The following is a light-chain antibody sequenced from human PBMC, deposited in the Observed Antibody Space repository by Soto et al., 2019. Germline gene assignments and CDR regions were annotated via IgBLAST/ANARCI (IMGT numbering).Light chain of an antibody. CDR3: QQGYSSPAT. V-gene: IGKV1-39*01. CDR1: QSIGKH. Sequence: IQLKQSPSVLSASVRARVNIICRASQSIGKHLNWYQQKPGKAPKFLIYGASKLQNGVPSRFTGSGSGTDFTLTVNSLQAEDFATYYCQQGYSSPATFDQWTRLEIK. CDR2: GAS. J-gene: IGKJ5*01.